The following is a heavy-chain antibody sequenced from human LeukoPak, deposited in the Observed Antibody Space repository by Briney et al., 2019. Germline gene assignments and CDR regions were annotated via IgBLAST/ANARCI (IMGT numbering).Heavy chain of an antibody. Sequence: SETLSLTCTVSGGSVSSGSYYWSWIRQPPGKGLEWIGYIYYSGSTNYNPSLKSRVTISVDTSKNQFSLKLSSVTAADTAVYYCARESAVASTDYWSQGTLVTVSS. CDR3: ARESAVASTDY. J-gene: IGHJ4*02. CDR2: IYYSGST. CDR1: GGSVSSGSYY. D-gene: IGHD6-19*01. V-gene: IGHV4-61*01.